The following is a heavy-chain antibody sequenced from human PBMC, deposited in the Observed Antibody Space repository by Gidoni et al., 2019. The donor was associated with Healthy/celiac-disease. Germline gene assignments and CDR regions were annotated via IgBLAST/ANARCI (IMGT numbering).Heavy chain of an antibody. J-gene: IGHJ4*02. D-gene: IGHD2-15*01. CDR1: GFTFSSYA. V-gene: IGHV3-23*01. CDR2: ISGSGGST. Sequence: EVQLLESGGGLVQPGGSLRLSCAASGFTFSSYAMSWVRQAPGKGLEWVSAISGSGGSTYYADSVKGRFTISRDNSKNTLYLQMNSLRAEDTAVYYCANLIVVVSNGFDYWGQGTLVTVSS. CDR3: ANLIVVVSNGFDY.